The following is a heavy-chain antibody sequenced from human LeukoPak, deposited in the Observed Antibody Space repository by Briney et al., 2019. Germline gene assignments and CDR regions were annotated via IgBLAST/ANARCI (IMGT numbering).Heavy chain of an antibody. CDR3: ARGANDFWSGILDY. J-gene: IGHJ4*02. V-gene: IGHV1-69*05. D-gene: IGHD3-3*01. Sequence: SVKVSCKASGGTFSSYAISWVRQAPGQGLEWMGGIIPIFGTSNYAQKFQGRFTITTDESTSTAYMELSSLRSEDTAVYYCARGANDFWSGILDYWGQGTLVTVSS. CDR2: IIPIFGTS. CDR1: GGTFSSYA.